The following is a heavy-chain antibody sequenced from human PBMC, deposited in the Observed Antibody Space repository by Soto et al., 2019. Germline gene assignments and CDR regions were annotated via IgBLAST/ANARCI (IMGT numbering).Heavy chain of an antibody. CDR2: ISATGKN. Sequence: QVQLQESGPGRVKPSETLSLTCSVSGGSITDYSWNWIRQSAGKGLEWIGRISATGKNQVNPSLQSRVTMSLDTAKNQFSLKMTSVTAADTAVYYWAWESGEHWSDEAYWGQGTLVTVSS. D-gene: IGHD1-1*01. CDR1: GGSITDYS. CDR3: AWESGEHWSDEAY. J-gene: IGHJ4*01. V-gene: IGHV4-4*07.